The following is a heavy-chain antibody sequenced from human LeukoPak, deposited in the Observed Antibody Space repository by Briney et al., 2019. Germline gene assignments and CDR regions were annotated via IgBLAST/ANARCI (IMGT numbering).Heavy chain of an antibody. D-gene: IGHD1-26*01. CDR3: ARDDREIRSPFDY. J-gene: IGHJ4*02. CDR2: INPNSGGT. CDR1: GYTFTGYY. V-gene: IGHV1-2*02. Sequence: ASVKVSCKASGYTFTGYYMHWVRQAPGQGLEWMGWINPNSGGTNYAQKFQGRVTMTRDTSLSTAYMELSRLRSDDTAVYYCARDDREIRSPFDYWGQGTLVTVSS.